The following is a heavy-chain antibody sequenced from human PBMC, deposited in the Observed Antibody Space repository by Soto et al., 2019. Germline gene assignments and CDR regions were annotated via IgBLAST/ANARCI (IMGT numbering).Heavy chain of an antibody. V-gene: IGHV3-48*03. CDR1: GFTFDNYE. Sequence: VQLVESGGGLVQPGGSLRLSCAASGFTFDNYEMNWVRQAPGKGLEWVSYISSSGSTIYYADSVKGRFTVSRDNAKNSLYLQMNSLRAEDTAVYYCAKEATNINNFDYWGQGNLVTVSS. CDR3: AKEATNINNFDY. D-gene: IGHD2-8*01. J-gene: IGHJ4*02. CDR2: ISSSGSTI.